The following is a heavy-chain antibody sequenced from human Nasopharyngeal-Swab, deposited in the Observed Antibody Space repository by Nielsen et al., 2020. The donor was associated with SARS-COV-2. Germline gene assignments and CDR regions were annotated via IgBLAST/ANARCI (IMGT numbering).Heavy chain of an antibody. CDR3: ARYIPGYSSSWSDSDYYYDGMDV. CDR1: SYTFTCYV. V-gene: IGHV1-18*01. CDR2: ISAYNGNT. J-gene: IGHJ6*02. Sequence: SVKVSSKAPSYTFTCYVFSWARKAPGKGLEWMGWISAYNGNTNYAQKLQGRVTMTTDTSTSTAYMEQRSLRPDDTAVHYCARYIPGYSSSWSDSDYYYDGMDVWGQGTTVTVSS. D-gene: IGHD6-13*01.